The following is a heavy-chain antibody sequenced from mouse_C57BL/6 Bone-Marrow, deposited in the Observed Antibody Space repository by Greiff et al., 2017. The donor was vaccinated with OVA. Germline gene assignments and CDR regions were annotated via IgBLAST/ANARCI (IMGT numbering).Heavy chain of an antibody. CDR3: VRGSHYYGSDFDY. J-gene: IGHJ2*01. D-gene: IGHD1-1*01. CDR2: LRSKSSNYAT. V-gene: IGHV10-3*01. CDR1: GFTFNTYA. Sequence: EVQLQESGGGLVQPKGSLTLSCAASGFTFNTYAMHWVRQAPGKGLEWVARLRSKSSNYATYYADSVKNRFTISRDDSQSMLYLQMNNLKTEDTAMYYCVRGSHYYGSDFDYWGQGTTLTVSS.